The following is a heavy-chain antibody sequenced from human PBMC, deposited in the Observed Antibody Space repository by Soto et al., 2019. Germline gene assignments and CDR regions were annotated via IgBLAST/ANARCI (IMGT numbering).Heavy chain of an antibody. CDR3: ARTNTNYYDSSGYSWFDP. Sequence: ASVKVSCKASGYTFTSYGISWVRQAPGQGLEWMGWISAYNGNTNYAQKLQGRVTMTTDTSTSTAYMELRSLRSDDTAVYYCARTNTNYYDSSGYSWFDPWGQGTLVTVSS. V-gene: IGHV1-18*01. CDR2: ISAYNGNT. J-gene: IGHJ5*02. CDR1: GYTFTSYG. D-gene: IGHD3-22*01.